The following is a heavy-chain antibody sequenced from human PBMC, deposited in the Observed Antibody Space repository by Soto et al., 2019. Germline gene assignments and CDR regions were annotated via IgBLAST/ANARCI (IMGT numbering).Heavy chain of an antibody. CDR2: ISAYNGNT. Sequence: GASVKVSCKASGYTFTSYGISWVRQAPGQGLEWMGWISAYNGNTNYAQKLQGRVTMTTDTSTSTAYMELRSLRSDDTAVYYCARDLADMITFGGVIVKTNWFDPWGQGTLVTVSS. J-gene: IGHJ5*01. CDR3: ARDLADMITFGGVIVKTNWFDP. D-gene: IGHD3-16*02. V-gene: IGHV1-18*01. CDR1: GYTFTSYG.